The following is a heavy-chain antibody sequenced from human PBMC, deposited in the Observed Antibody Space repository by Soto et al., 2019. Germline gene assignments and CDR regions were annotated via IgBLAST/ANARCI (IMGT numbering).Heavy chain of an antibody. CDR1: GGSISSGGYY. CDR2: IYYSGST. Sequence: PSETLSVTCTVSGGSISSGGYYWSWIRQHPGKGLEWIGYIYYSGSTYYNPSLKSRVTISVDTSKNQFSLKLSSVTAADTAVYYCARYPLQYSYGPTDYYGMDVWGQGTTVTVSS. CDR3: ARYPLQYSYGPTDYYGMDV. J-gene: IGHJ6*02. D-gene: IGHD5-18*01. V-gene: IGHV4-31*03.